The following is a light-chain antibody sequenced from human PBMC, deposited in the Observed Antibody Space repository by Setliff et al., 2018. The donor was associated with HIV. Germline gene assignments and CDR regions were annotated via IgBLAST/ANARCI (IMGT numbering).Light chain of an antibody. V-gene: IGLV2-23*02. CDR1: SSNVGMYKL. CDR3: CSYAGSHTFV. CDR2: DVT. J-gene: IGLJ1*01. Sequence: QSALAQPASVSGSLGQSITISCTGTSSNVGMYKLVSWYQHHPGKAPKLLIYDVTRRPSGVTHRFSGSKSGNTASLTISGLQAEDEADYYCCSYAGSHTFVFGTGTKVTV.